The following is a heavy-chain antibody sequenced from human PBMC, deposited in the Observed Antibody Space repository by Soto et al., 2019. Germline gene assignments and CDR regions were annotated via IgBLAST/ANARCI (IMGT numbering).Heavy chain of an antibody. D-gene: IGHD2-2*01. J-gene: IGHJ4*02. CDR3: ARAVLPATAPFDY. V-gene: IGHV4-59*01. CDR2: IYYSGTT. Sequence: SSGTPSPTSLVSGGSLSKYYLSWVRPPPGKEREWIGYIYYSGTTNYTPPLQSRVTISVDTSKTQFSLKLSSVTAADTAVYYCARAVLPATAPFDYWGQGTLVTVSS. CDR1: GGSLSKYY.